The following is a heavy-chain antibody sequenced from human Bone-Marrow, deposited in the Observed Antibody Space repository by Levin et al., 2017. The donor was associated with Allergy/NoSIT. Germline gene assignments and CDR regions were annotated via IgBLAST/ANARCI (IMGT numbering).Heavy chain of an antibody. V-gene: IGHV3-23*01. J-gene: IGHJ4*02. Sequence: GESLKISCAVSGFTFDDYAMSWVRQAPEKGLEWVSAISGSGAATYYADSVKGRFTISRDNAGNTLYLQVNSLRAEDTAVYYCAKGPTKADRGDTDYWGQGVMVSVSS. D-gene: IGHD2-8*01. CDR3: AKGPTKADRGDTDY. CDR1: GFTFDDYA. CDR2: ISGSGAAT.